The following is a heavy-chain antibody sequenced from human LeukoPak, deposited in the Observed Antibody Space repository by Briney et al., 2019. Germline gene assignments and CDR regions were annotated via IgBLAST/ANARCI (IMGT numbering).Heavy chain of an antibody. CDR1: GFTFSNAC. CDR2: IKSKIDGGTT. J-gene: IGHJ4*02. V-gene: IGHV3-15*01. Sequence: PGGSLRLSCAASGFTFSNACMSWARQAPGKGLEWVGRIKSKIDGGTTDYTAPVKGRFTISRDDSKNTLYLQMNSLKNEDTAVYYCTTVSTVTYGHWGQGTLVTVSS. CDR3: TTVSTVTYGH. D-gene: IGHD4-11*01.